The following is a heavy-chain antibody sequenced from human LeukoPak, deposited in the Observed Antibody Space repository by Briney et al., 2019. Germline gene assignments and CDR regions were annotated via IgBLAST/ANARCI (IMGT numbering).Heavy chain of an antibody. J-gene: IGHJ4*02. CDR1: GGSISSGDYY. V-gene: IGHV4-30-4*08. CDR3: ARGYGSGSYYGY. Sequence: PSQTLSLTCTVSGGSISSGDYYWSWIRQPPGKGLEWIGEINHSGSTNYNPSLKSRVTVSVDTSKNQFSLKLSSVTAADTAVYYCARGYGSGSYYGYWGQGTLVTVSS. CDR2: INHSGST. D-gene: IGHD3-10*01.